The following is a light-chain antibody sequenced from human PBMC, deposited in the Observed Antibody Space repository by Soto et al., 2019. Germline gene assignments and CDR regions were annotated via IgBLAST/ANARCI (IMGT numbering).Light chain of an antibody. CDR2: TAS. J-gene: IGKJ5*01. CDR1: QSISSY. CDR3: QQSYSTPVT. V-gene: IGKV1-39*01. Sequence: IQMTQSPSSLSASVGDRVTIPCRASQSISSYLNWYQQKPGKAPKLLIYTASSLQSGVPSRFSGSGSGTDFTLTISSLQPEDFATYYCQQSYSTPVTFGQGTRLEI.